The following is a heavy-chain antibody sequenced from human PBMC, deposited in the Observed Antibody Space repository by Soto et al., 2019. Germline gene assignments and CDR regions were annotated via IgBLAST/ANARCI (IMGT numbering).Heavy chain of an antibody. J-gene: IGHJ6*03. Sequence: GGSLRLSCAASGFTFSSYGMHWVRQAPGKGLEWVAVISYDGSNKYYADSVKGRFTISRDNAKNTLYLQMNSLRAEDTAVYYCARGVWAPDSLPWPVNYMDVWGKGTKVTVSS. D-gene: IGHD2-15*01. V-gene: IGHV3-30*03. CDR2: ISYDGSNK. CDR1: GFTFSSYG. CDR3: ARGVWAPDSLPWPVNYMDV.